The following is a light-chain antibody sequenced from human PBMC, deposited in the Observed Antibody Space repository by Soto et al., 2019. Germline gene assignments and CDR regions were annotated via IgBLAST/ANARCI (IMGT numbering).Light chain of an antibody. CDR3: CSYAGSSTFV. J-gene: IGLJ1*01. CDR1: SSDVGSYNL. Sequence: QSVLTQPASVSVSPGQSITISCTGTSSDVGSYNLVSWYQQHPGKAPKLMIYEGSKRPSGVSNRFSGSKSDNTASLTISGLQAEDEADYYCCSYAGSSTFVFGTGTKVTVL. CDR2: EGS. V-gene: IGLV2-23*01.